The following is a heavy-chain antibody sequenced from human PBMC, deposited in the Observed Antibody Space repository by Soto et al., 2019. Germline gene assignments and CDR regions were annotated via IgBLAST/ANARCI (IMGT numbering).Heavy chain of an antibody. J-gene: IGHJ2*01. Sequence: QVQLQESGPGLVKPSETLSLTCTVSGGSVSSGSYYWSWIRQPPGKGLEWIGYIYHSGSTYYNPSLKSRVTISVDRSKNQFSLKLSSVTAADTAVYYCARAYYYDSSGWSWYFDLWGRGTLVTVSS. D-gene: IGHD3-22*01. CDR2: IYHSGST. CDR3: ARAYYYDSSGWSWYFDL. V-gene: IGHV4-61*01. CDR1: GGSVSSGSYY.